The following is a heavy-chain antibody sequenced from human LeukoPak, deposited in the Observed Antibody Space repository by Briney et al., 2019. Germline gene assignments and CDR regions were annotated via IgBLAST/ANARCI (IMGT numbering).Heavy chain of an antibody. CDR3: TRAERGGYSGYDYGMDL. CDR1: GFTFSSYA. D-gene: IGHD5-12*01. CDR2: ISYDGSNT. V-gene: IGHV3-30*04. J-gene: IGHJ6*04. Sequence: GRSLILSCAASGFTFSSYAMHSVHQAPGKGLERVAVISYDGSNTYYADSVKGRFTISRDNSKNTLYLQMNSLRAEDTAVYYCTRAERGGYSGYDYGMDLWGKGTTVSVSS.